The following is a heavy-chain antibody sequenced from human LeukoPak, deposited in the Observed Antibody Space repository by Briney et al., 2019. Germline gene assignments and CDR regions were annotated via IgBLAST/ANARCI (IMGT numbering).Heavy chain of an antibody. CDR2: IKQDGSEK. Sequence: AGGSLRLSCAASAFTFSSYWMTWVRQAPGKGLEWVANIKQDGSEKYNVDSVKGRFTISRDNAKNSLYLQMNSLRAEDTAMYYCARDGGNSGYDLFDYWGQGTLVTVSS. J-gene: IGHJ4*02. V-gene: IGHV3-7*01. CDR1: AFTFSSYW. CDR3: ARDGGNSGYDLFDY. D-gene: IGHD5-12*01.